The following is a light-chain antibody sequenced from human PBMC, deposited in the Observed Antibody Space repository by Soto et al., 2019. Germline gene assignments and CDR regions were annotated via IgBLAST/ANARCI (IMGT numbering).Light chain of an antibody. Sequence: QSALTQPRSVSRSPGQSVTISCTGTSSDIGAYNYVSWYQQPPGKAPKLMIYDVTKRPSGVPDRFSGSKSGNTASLTISGLQAEDETDYYCCSFAGSYTLIFGGGTKVTVL. CDR1: SSDIGAYNY. V-gene: IGLV2-11*01. CDR2: DVT. J-gene: IGLJ2*01. CDR3: CSFAGSYTLI.